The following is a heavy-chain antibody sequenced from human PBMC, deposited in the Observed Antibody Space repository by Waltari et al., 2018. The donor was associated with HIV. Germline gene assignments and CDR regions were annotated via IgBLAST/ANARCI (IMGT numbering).Heavy chain of an antibody. V-gene: IGHV4-39*07. D-gene: IGHD3-9*01. J-gene: IGHJ5*02. CDR3: ARDSGLFMYDSRRAVLNWFDP. CDR2: IHYNGRT. CDR1: GGSMNTSDYY. Sequence: QFKLQESGPRLRKPSETLSLPCTISGGSMNTSDYYLGWVRQPPGKGLEWIGNIHYNGRTFYNPSLQSRVTLSLDKSDNQFFLNFISVIAADTAVYYCARDSGLFMYDSRRAVLNWFDPWGQGLLVTVSS.